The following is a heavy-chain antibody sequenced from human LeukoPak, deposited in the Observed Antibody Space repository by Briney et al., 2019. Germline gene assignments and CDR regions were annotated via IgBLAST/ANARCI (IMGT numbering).Heavy chain of an antibody. CDR3: ARDGYCSGGSCYVPDY. CDR2: INPNTGGT. Sequence: ASVKVSCRASGYSFTSYAISWVRQAPGQGLEWMGRINPNTGGTNYAQKFQASVTMTRDTSISTAYMELSRLRSDDTAVYYCARDGYCSGGSCYVPDYWGQGTLVTVSS. CDR1: GYSFTSYA. D-gene: IGHD2-15*01. J-gene: IGHJ4*02. V-gene: IGHV1-2*06.